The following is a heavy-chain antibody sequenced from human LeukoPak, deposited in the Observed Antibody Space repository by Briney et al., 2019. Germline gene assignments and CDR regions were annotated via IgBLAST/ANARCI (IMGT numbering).Heavy chain of an antibody. Sequence: GVSLRLSCAASGFIFSSYWMSWVRQAPGKGLEWVANIEGDGSERNYMDSVKGRFTISRDNAKNSLHLQMNSLRAEDTAVYYCAAGVGWLIDYWGQGTLVTVAS. CDR1: GFIFSSYW. D-gene: IGHD6-19*01. CDR3: AAGVGWLIDY. CDR2: IEGDGSER. J-gene: IGHJ4*02. V-gene: IGHV3-7*03.